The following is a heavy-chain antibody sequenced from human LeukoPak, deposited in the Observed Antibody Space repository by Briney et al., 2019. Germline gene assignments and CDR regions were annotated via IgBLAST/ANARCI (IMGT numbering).Heavy chain of an antibody. D-gene: IGHD2-2*01. J-gene: IGHJ6*03. CDR2: ISSSGSTI. V-gene: IGHV3-11*04. Sequence: GGSLRLSCAASGFTFIDYYMSWIRQAPGKGLEWVSYISSSGSTIYYADSVKGRFTISRDNAKNSLYLQMNSLRAEDTAVYYCARDGDIVVVPAYYMDVWGKGTTVTVSS. CDR3: ARDGDIVVVPAYYMDV. CDR1: GFTFIDYY.